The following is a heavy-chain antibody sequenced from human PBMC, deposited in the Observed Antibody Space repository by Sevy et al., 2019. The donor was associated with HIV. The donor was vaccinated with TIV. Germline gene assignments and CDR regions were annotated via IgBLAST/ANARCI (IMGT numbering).Heavy chain of an antibody. CDR3: AREGCTKPHDY. D-gene: IGHD2-8*01. V-gene: IGHV3-23*01. Sequence: GGSLRLSCAASEFTFSKYSMSWVRQPPGKGLDWVSTLSFGCGEINYADSVKGRFTISRDNSKSSVYLQMNNLRPEDTAVYYCAREGCTKPHDYWGQGTLVTVSS. J-gene: IGHJ4*02. CDR1: EFTFSKYS. CDR2: LSFGCGEI.